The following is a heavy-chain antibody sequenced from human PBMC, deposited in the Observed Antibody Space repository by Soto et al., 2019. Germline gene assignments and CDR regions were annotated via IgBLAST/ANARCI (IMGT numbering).Heavy chain of an antibody. V-gene: IGHV1-18*01. J-gene: IGHJ4*02. CDR3: AREEYYYDSSGSRALDY. D-gene: IGHD3-22*01. Sequence: ASVKVSCKALGYTFTSHGISWVRPAPGQGLEWMGWISAYNGNTNYAQKLQGRVTMTTDTSTSTAYMELRSLRSDDTAVYYCAREEYYYDSSGSRALDYWGQGTLVTVSS. CDR2: ISAYNGNT. CDR1: GYTFTSHG.